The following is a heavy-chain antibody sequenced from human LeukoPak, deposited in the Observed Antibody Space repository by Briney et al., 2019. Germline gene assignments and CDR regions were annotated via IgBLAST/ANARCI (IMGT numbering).Heavy chain of an antibody. CDR3: ARLDTAMVNDAFDI. CDR1: GGSISSYY. CDR2: IYTSGST. V-gene: IGHV4-4*07. D-gene: IGHD5-18*01. Sequence: SETLSLTCTVSGGSISSYYWSWIRQPAGKGLEWIGRIYTSGSTNYNPSLKSRVTMSVDTSKNQFSLKLSSVTAADTAVYYCARLDTAMVNDAFDIWGQGTMVTVSS. J-gene: IGHJ3*02.